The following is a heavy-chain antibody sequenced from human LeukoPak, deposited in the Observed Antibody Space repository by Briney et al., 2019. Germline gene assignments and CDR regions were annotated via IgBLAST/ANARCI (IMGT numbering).Heavy chain of an antibody. CDR1: GFTFSSYS. CDR3: ARVGVVPAAIPDGFDI. CDR2: IYSGGST. J-gene: IGHJ3*02. Sequence: GGSLRLSCAASGFTFSSYSMNWVRQAPGEGLEWVSVIYSGGSTYYADSVKGRFTISRDNSKNTLYLQMNSLTAEDTAVYYCARVGVVPAAIPDGFDIWGQGTMVTVSS. D-gene: IGHD2-2*01. V-gene: IGHV3-53*01.